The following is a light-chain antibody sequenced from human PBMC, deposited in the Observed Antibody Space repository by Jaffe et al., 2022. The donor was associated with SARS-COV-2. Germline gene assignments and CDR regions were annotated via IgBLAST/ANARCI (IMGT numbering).Light chain of an antibody. J-gene: IGLJ1*01. V-gene: IGLV2-8*01. Sequence: QSALTQPPSASGSPGQSITISCTGTSSDVGAYNYVSWYQQHPGKAPKLMIYGVTQRPSGVPDRFSGSKSGNTASLTVSGLQAEDEADYFCSSYAGSDNPYVFGTGTKVTVL. CDR1: SSDVGAYNY. CDR2: GVT. CDR3: SSYAGSDNPYV.